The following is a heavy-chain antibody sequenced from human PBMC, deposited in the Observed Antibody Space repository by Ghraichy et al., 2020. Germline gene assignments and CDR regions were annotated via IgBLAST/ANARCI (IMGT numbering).Heavy chain of an antibody. CDR3: AKDTWFGDFSPMDV. CDR2: ISGNGDIT. D-gene: IGHD3-10*01. CDR1: GLTFSSYG. V-gene: IGHV3-23*01. J-gene: IGHJ6*02. Sequence: GGSLRLSCAASGLTFSSYGMTWVRQAPGKGLEWVSVISGNGDITYYADSVKGRFTISRDNSKNTLYLQMTSLRAEDTAVYYCAKDTWFGDFSPMDVWGQGTTVTVSS.